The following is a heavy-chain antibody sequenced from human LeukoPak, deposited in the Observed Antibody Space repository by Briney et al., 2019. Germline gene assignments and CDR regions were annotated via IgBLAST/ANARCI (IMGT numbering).Heavy chain of an antibody. CDR1: GGSFSGYY. CDR3: ARGGITMVRGVIDY. Sequence: PSETLSLTCAVYGGSFSGYYWSWIRQPPGKGLEWIGEINHSGSTNYNPSLKSRVTISVDTSKNQFSLKLSSVTAADTAVYYCARGGITMVRGVIDYWGQGTPVTVSS. J-gene: IGHJ4*02. CDR2: INHSGST. D-gene: IGHD3-10*01. V-gene: IGHV4-34*01.